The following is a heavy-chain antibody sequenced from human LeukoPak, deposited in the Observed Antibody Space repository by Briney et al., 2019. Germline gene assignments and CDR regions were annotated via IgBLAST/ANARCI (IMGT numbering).Heavy chain of an antibody. D-gene: IGHD5-12*01. J-gene: IGHJ6*03. Sequence: GASVKVSCKASGYTFTSYYMHWVRQAPGQGLEWMGIINPSGGSTSYAQKFQGRVTITTDESTSTAYMELSSLRSEDTAVYYCARDISGYDFYYMDVWGKGTTVTVSS. V-gene: IGHV1-46*01. CDR2: INPSGGST. CDR1: GYTFTSYY. CDR3: ARDISGYDFYYMDV.